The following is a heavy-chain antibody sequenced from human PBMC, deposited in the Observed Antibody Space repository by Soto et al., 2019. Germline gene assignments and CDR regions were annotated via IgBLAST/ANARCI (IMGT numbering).Heavy chain of an antibody. V-gene: IGHV4-4*07. CDR1: DGSISTYY. D-gene: IGHD3-3*01. J-gene: IGHJ4*02. CDR2: VFTSGTT. Sequence: TLSLTCTVSDGSISTYYWSWIRQPAGKELEWIGHVFTSGTTNYTPSLKSRVSMSLDTAKNQFSLKLRSVTAADTAVYYCARDNSGFWSGYFDSWGQGKLVTVSS. CDR3: ARDNSGFWSGYFDS.